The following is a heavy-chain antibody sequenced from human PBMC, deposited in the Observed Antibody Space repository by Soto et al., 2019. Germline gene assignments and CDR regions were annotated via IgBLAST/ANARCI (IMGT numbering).Heavy chain of an antibody. CDR2: INLNSGDT. Sequence: QVQLVQSGAEVKKPGASVKVSCKASGYTFTSYDINWVRQAAGQGLEWMGWINLNSGDTDSAQKFQGRLTMTRATSISTAYMELSSLTSEDTAVYYCARGRGWRDYWGQGTLVTVSS. V-gene: IGHV1-8*01. CDR3: ARGRGWRDY. J-gene: IGHJ4*02. D-gene: IGHD6-19*01. CDR1: GYTFTSYD.